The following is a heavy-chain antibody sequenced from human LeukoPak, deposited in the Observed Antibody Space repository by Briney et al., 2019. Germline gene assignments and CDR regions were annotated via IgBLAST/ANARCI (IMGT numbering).Heavy chain of an antibody. D-gene: IGHD3-22*01. V-gene: IGHV3-20*04. J-gene: IGHJ4*02. CDR1: GFTFGDYA. CDR2: INWNGGST. CDR3: ARVSGLGGYYDSSGYPDY. Sequence: GGSLRLSCTASGFTFGDYAMSWVRQAPGKGLEWVSGINWNGGSTGYADSVKGRFTISRDNAKNSLYLQMNSLRAEDTALYYCARVSGLGGYYDSSGYPDYWGQGTLVTVSS.